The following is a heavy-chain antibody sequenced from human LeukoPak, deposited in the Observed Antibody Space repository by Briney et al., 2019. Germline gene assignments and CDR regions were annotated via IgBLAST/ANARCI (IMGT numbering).Heavy chain of an antibody. CDR3: AKDYGPMGLFDY. J-gene: IGHJ4*02. V-gene: IGHV3-23*01. CDR2: ISGSSGTT. Sequence: GGSVRLSCAASEFTFSTYAMNWVRRAPGKGLEWVSVISGSSGTTYYADSVKGRFTISRDNSKSTLYLQINSLRAEDTAVYYCAKDYGPMGLFDYWGQGTLVTVSS. CDR1: EFTFSTYA. D-gene: IGHD4-17*01.